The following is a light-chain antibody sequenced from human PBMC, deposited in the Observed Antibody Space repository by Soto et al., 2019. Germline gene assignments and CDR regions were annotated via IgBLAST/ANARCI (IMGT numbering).Light chain of an antibody. CDR1: SSDVGSYNL. CDR3: CSNAGSSTYV. Sequence: QSALTQPASVSGSPGQSITISCTGTSSDVGSYNLVSWYQQHPGKAPKLMIYEGSKRSSGVSNRFSGSKSGNTAALTISGLQSEDEADYYCCSNAGSSTYVFGTRTQLTVL. CDR2: EGS. V-gene: IGLV2-23*01. J-gene: IGLJ1*01.